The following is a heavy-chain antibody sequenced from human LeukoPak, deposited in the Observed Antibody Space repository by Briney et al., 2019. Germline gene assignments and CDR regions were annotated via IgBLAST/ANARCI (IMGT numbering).Heavy chain of an antibody. Sequence: PSETLSLTCADYGGSLSGYYWCWIRQPPGKGLEWIGEINHSGSTNYNPSLKSRVTISVDTSKNQFYLKLSSVTAADTAVYYCERVPRYNWNAEYWGQGTLVTVSS. V-gene: IGHV4-34*01. J-gene: IGHJ4*02. CDR3: ERVPRYNWNAEY. D-gene: IGHD1-20*01. CDR1: GGSLSGYY. CDR2: INHSGST.